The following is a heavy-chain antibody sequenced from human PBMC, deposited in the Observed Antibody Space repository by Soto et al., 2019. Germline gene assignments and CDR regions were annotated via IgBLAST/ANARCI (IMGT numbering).Heavy chain of an antibody. Sequence: GGSLRLSCAASGFTFDNYAMNWVRQAPGKGLEWVAHISGSGGATKYADSVKGRFSISKDNSKNTLYLQMNSLRAEDTAVYYCAKGLVDSRGITGFDYWGQGTLVNVSS. D-gene: IGHD3-22*01. CDR3: AKGLVDSRGITGFDY. CDR2: ISGSGGAT. J-gene: IGHJ4*02. CDR1: GFTFDNYA. V-gene: IGHV3-23*01.